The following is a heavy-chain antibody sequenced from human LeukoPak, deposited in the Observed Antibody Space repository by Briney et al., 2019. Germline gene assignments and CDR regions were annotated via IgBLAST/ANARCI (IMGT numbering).Heavy chain of an antibody. CDR1: GGTFSSYA. CDR3: ARGPTVVTPRFDY. J-gene: IGHJ4*02. CDR2: IIPIFGTA. Sequence: VASVKVSCKASGGTFSSYAISWVRQAPGQGLEWMGGIIPIFGTANYAQKFQGRVTITADESTSTAYMELSSLRSEDTAVYYCARGPTVVTPRFDYWGQGTLVTVSS. D-gene: IGHD4-23*01. V-gene: IGHV1-69*13.